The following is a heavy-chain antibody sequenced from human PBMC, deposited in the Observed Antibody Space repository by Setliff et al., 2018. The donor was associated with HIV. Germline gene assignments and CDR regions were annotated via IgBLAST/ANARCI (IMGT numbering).Heavy chain of an antibody. CDR1: GGSISSSGPGYY. J-gene: IGHJ4*02. V-gene: IGHV4-39*07. Sequence: PSETLSLTCTVSGGSISSSGPGYYWGWVRQAPGGGLEWIGSVYYSGSTYYNPSLKSRVTISLDTSKNQFSLNLRSVTAADTAVYYCAREPAAGAYYFDYWGQGTLVTAPQ. CDR3: AREPAAGAYYFDY. D-gene: IGHD6-13*01. CDR2: VYYSGST.